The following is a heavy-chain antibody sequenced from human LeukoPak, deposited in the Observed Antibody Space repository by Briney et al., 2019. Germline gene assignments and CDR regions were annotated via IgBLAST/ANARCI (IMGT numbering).Heavy chain of an antibody. J-gene: IGHJ4*02. Sequence: GGSLRLSCAASGFTFSSYSMNWVRQAPGKGLEWVSYISPSGDTIYYGDSVKGRFTISRDNAKNSLYLQMNSLRAEDTAVYYCHVRLGELSLITWGQGTLVTVSS. CDR3: HVRLGELSLIT. CDR2: ISPSGDTI. CDR1: GFTFSSYS. D-gene: IGHD3-16*02. V-gene: IGHV3-48*04.